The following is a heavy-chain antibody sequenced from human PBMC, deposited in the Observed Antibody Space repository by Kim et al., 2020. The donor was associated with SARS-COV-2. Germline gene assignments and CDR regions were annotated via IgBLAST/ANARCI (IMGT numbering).Heavy chain of an antibody. V-gene: IGHV3-21*01. D-gene: IGHD6-6*01. CDR1: GFTFSSYS. Sequence: GGSLRLSCAASGFTFSSYSMNWVRQAPGKGLEWVSSISSSSSYIYYADSVKGRFTISRDNAKNSLYLQMHSLRAEDTAVYYCAKTSYSSSSGIDYWGQGTLVTVSA. J-gene: IGHJ4*02. CDR2: ISSSSSYI. CDR3: AKTSYSSSSGIDY.